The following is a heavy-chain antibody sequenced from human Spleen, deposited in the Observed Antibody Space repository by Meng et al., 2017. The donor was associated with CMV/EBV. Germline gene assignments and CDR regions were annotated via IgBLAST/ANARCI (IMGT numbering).Heavy chain of an antibody. Sequence: ASVKVSCKASGYTFTSYHMHWVRQAPGQGLEWIGIINPNGGGTWNAQKFQGRVTMTSDTSTGTVYMDLSSLRSEDTAVYYCARVAFGYIYGYLDYWGQGTLVTVSS. J-gene: IGHJ4*02. V-gene: IGHV1-46*01. D-gene: IGHD5-18*01. CDR1: GYTFTSYH. CDR3: ARVAFGYIYGYLDY. CDR2: INPNGGGT.